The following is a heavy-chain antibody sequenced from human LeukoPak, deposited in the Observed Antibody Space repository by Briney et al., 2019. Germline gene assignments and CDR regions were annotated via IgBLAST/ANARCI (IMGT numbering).Heavy chain of an antibody. CDR1: GYTFTTYG. V-gene: IGHV1-18*01. CDR3: ARAPIEVPGSAHWY. CDR2: ISAYNGNT. J-gene: IGHJ4*02. D-gene: IGHD6-13*01. Sequence: GASVKVSCKASGYTFTTYGISWVRQAPGQGLEWVGWISAYNGNTKYAQKLQGRVTMTADTSTSTAYMELRSLRSDDTAVYYCARAPIEVPGSAHWYWGQGTLVTVSS.